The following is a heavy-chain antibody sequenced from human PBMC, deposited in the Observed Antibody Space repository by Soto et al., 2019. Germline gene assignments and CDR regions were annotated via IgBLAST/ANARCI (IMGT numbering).Heavy chain of an antibody. D-gene: IGHD6-6*01. CDR2: ISYDGSNK. V-gene: IGHV3-30-3*01. Sequence: QVQLVESGGGVVQPGRSLRLSCAASGFTFSSYAMHWVRQAPGKGLEWVAVISYDGSNKYYADSVKGRFTISRDNSTTTLYLQMNSPRAEDTAVYYCAREVGEDSSSYGYFDYWGQGTLVTVSS. J-gene: IGHJ4*02. CDR3: AREVGEDSSSYGYFDY. CDR1: GFTFSSYA.